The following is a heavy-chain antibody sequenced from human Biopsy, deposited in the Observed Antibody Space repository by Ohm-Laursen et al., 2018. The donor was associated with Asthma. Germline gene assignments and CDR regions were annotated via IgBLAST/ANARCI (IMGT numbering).Heavy chain of an antibody. J-gene: IGHJ3*02. CDR3: ARDGGLTSYPRTFHI. CDR1: GGSISSSSYY. V-gene: IGHV4-39*02. D-gene: IGHD2-21*02. Sequence: TLSLTCPVSGGSISSSSYYWGWIRQPPGKGLEWIGSIYYNGRTYYNPSLKSRVTISVDTSKKQLSLQLSSVTAADTAVYYCARDGGLTSYPRTFHIWGQGTMVTVSS. CDR2: IYYNGRT.